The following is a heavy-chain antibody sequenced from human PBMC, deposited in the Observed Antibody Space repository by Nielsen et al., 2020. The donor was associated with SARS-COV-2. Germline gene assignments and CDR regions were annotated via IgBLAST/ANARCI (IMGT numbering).Heavy chain of an antibody. CDR1: GDSVSSSSAA. CDR2: TYYRSKWYN. V-gene: IGHV6-1*01. Sequence: SQTLSLTCAISGDSVSSSSAAWNWIRQSPLRGLEWLGRTYYRSKWYNDYAVSVKSRITINPDTSKNQFSLHLNSVTPEDTAVYYCARDPYCSSTSCYPPDAFDIRGQGTMVT. D-gene: IGHD2-2*01. J-gene: IGHJ3*02. CDR3: ARDPYCSSTSCYPPDAFDI.